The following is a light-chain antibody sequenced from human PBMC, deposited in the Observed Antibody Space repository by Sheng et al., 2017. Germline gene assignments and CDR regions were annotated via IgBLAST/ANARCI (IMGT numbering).Light chain of an antibody. V-gene: IGKV4-1*01. CDR1: QTLFFSSNNKTY. J-gene: IGKJ4*01. Sequence: DIVMTQSPDSLAVSLGERATINCKSSQTLFFSSNNKTYLAWYQQKARQPPKLLLSWASTRDSGVPDRFSGSGSGTEFTLTISGMEAEDVAVYYCQQYYKTPLTFGGGTKVEIK. CDR3: QQYYKTPLT. CDR2: WAS.